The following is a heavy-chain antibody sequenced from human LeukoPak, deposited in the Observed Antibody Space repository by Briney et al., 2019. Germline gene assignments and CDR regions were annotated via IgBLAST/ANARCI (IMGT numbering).Heavy chain of an antibody. CDR1: GGSFSGYY. Sequence: SETLSLTCAVYGGSFSGYYWSWIRQPPGKGLEWIGEINHSGSTNYNPSLKSRVTISVGTSKNQFSLKLSSVTAADTAVYYCARLLGYCSSTSCRFQRFDPWGQGTLVTVSS. J-gene: IGHJ5*02. CDR2: INHSGST. V-gene: IGHV4-34*01. D-gene: IGHD2-2*01. CDR3: ARLLGYCSSTSCRFQRFDP.